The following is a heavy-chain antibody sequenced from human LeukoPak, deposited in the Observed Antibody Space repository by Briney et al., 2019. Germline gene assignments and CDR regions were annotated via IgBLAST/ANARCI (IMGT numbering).Heavy chain of an antibody. Sequence: ASVKVSCKASGYTFTSYDINWVRQATGQGLEWMGWMNPNSGNTGYAQKFQGRVTITRNTSISTAYMELSRLRSDDTAVYYCARGGYGSGSYYNVHWGQGTLVTVSS. J-gene: IGHJ4*02. D-gene: IGHD3-10*01. CDR2: MNPNSGNT. V-gene: IGHV1-8*03. CDR1: GYTFTSYD. CDR3: ARGGYGSGSYYNVH.